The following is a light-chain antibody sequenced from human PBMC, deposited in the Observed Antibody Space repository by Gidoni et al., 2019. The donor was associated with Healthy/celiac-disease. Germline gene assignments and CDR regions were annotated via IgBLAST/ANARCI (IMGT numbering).Light chain of an antibody. J-gene: IGLJ3*02. Sequence: QPVVNQELSLTESPGGTVTPTCASSTGAVPSGHYPYWFQQKPGQAPRTLIYDTSNNHPWPPARFSGSLLGGIAALTLSGAQPEDEAEYYCLLSPWVFGGGTKLTVL. CDR1: TGAVPSGHY. CDR3: LLSPWV. CDR2: DTS. V-gene: IGLV7-46*01.